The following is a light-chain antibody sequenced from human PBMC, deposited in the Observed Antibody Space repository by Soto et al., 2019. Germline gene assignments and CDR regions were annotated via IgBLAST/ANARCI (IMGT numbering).Light chain of an antibody. Sequence: DIQMTQSHATLSVSLGDSVTITCRASQNISPWLAWYQQKPGKAPKLLIYGASSLEGGVPSRFSGGGSGTDFTLTISSLKPDDFATYYCQQYSSSATFGQGTKVDIK. J-gene: IGKJ1*01. CDR3: QQYSSSAT. V-gene: IGKV1-5*01. CDR2: GAS. CDR1: QNISPW.